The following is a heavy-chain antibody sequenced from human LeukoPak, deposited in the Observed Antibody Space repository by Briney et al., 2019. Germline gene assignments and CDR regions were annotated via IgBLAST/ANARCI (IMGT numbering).Heavy chain of an antibody. CDR2: IYHSGIT. J-gene: IGHJ4*02. Sequence: PSETLSLTCTVSGGSISSYYWGWIRQPPGKGLEWIGSIYHSGITYYNPSLMSRVSISVDTSKKQFSLKVSSVTAADTAVYYCAREGGWGSYYEYYFDYWGQGTLVTVSS. D-gene: IGHD1-26*01. CDR1: GGSISSYY. V-gene: IGHV4-39*07. CDR3: AREGGWGSYYEYYFDY.